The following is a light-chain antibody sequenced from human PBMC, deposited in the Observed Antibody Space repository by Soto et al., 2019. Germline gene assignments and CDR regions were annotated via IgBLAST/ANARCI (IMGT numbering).Light chain of an antibody. V-gene: IGKV4-1*01. Sequence: DIVMTQSPDSLAVSLGEGATINCKSSQIILSNNKDYLAWFQQKPGRPPKLLIYWASTRESGVPDRFSGSGSGTDFTLTISNVQAEDVAVYYCQQYHSDPLTFGQGTRLEI. J-gene: IGKJ5*01. CDR3: QQYHSDPLT. CDR2: WAS. CDR1: QIILSNNKDY.